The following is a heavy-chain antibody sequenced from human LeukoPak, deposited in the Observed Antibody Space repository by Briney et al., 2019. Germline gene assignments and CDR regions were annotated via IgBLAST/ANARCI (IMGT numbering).Heavy chain of an antibody. CDR3: ARGSDYGDYGDY. V-gene: IGHV1-18*01. J-gene: IGHJ4*02. CDR1: GYTFTSYG. D-gene: IGHD4-17*01. Sequence: ASVKVSCKASGYTFTSYGISWVRQAPGQGLEWMGWISAYNGNTNYAQKLLGRVTMTTDTSTTTAYMELRSLRSDDTAVYFCARGSDYGDYGDYWGQGTLVTVSS. CDR2: ISAYNGNT.